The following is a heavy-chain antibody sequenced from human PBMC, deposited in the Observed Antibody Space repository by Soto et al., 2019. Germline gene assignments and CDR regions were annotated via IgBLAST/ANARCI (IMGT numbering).Heavy chain of an antibody. CDR2: INPNSGGT. CDR3: ARWGRFIIGYCSGGSCYDYYGMDV. J-gene: IGHJ6*02. V-gene: IGHV1-2*04. D-gene: IGHD2-15*01. Sequence: XSVKVSCNASGYAFTGYYMHWVRQAPGQGLEWMGWINPNSGGTNYAQKFQGWVTMTRDMSISTAYMELSRLRSDDTAVYYCARWGRFIIGYCSGGSCYDYYGMDVWGQGTTVTVSS. CDR1: GYAFTGYY.